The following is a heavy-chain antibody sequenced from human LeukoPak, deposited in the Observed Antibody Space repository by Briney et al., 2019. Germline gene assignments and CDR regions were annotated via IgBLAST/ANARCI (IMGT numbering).Heavy chain of an antibody. CDR1: GFTVSSNY. J-gene: IGHJ4*02. Sequence: PGGSLRLSCAASGFTVSSNYMSWVRQAPGKGLEWVSVIYSGGSTYYADSVKGRFTISRDNSKNTLYLQMNSLRAEDTAVYYCARATAFGTFDYWGQGTLVTVSS. CDR3: ARATAFGTFDY. V-gene: IGHV3-53*01. D-gene: IGHD3-10*01. CDR2: IYSGGST.